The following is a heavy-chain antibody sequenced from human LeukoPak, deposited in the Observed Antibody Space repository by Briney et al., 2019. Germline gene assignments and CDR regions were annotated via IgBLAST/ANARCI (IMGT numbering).Heavy chain of an antibody. D-gene: IGHD7-27*01. CDR2: TYNIGNT. J-gene: IGHJ4*02. Sequence: SATLSLTCNVSGGSISSYYWTWIRPPPGKGLGWIGHTYNIGNTDYNRSLKSRVTISVDTSRNQPSLTLSSVTAADTAVYYCARGWGFVDSWGQGTLVTVSS. CDR3: ARGWGFVDS. V-gene: IGHV4-59*01. CDR1: GGSISSYY.